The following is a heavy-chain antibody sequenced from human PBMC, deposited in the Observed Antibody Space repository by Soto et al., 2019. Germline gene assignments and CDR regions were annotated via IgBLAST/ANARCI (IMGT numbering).Heavy chain of an antibody. CDR2: ISYDGSNK. J-gene: IGHJ4*02. CDR3: AKALPAPYGSGSYNFDY. Sequence: QVQLVESGGGVVQPGRSLRLSCAASGFTFSSYGMHWVRQAPGKGLEGVAVISYDGSNKYYADSVKGRFTISRDNSKNPLYLQMNSLRAEDTAVYYCAKALPAPYGSGSYNFDYWGQGTLVTVSS. D-gene: IGHD3-10*01. CDR1: GFTFSSYG. V-gene: IGHV3-30*18.